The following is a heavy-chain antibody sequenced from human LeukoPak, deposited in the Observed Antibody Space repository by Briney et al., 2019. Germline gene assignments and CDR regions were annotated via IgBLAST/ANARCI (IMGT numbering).Heavy chain of an antibody. CDR1: GGSFSGYY. Sequence: SETLSLTCAVYGGSFSGYYWSWIRQPPGKGLEWIGEINHSGSTNYNPSLKSRVTISVDTSKNQFSLRLSSVTAADTAVYYCARRGQKILRYFDWLLDYWGQGTLVTVSS. V-gene: IGHV4-34*01. J-gene: IGHJ4*02. CDR2: INHSGST. D-gene: IGHD3-9*01. CDR3: ARRGQKILRYFDWLLDY.